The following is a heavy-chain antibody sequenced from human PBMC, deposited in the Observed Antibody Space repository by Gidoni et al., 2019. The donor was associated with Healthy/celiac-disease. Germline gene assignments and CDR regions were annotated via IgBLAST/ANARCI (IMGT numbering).Heavy chain of an antibody. J-gene: IGHJ5*02. CDR3: ARVTYDILTGYDP. D-gene: IGHD3-9*01. CDR2: INPSGGST. CDR1: GYTFTSYY. V-gene: IGHV1-46*01. Sequence: QVQLVQSGAEVKKPGASAKVSCKASGYTFTSYYMHWVRQAPGQGLEWMGIINPSGGSTSYAQKFQGRVTMTRDTSTSTVYMELSSLRSEDTAVYCCARVTYDILTGYDPWGQGTLVTVSS.